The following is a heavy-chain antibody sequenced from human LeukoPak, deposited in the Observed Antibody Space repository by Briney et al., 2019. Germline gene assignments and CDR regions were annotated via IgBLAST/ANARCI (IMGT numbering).Heavy chain of an antibody. D-gene: IGHD2-21*02. J-gene: IGHJ1*01. V-gene: IGHV3-7*01. Sequence: GGSLRLSCVVSGFTFNRCWMNWVRQAPGKGLEWVAHINPDGRDTYYVDSVKGRFTISRDNAQDSMYLQMNSLRVEDTAVYYCTSWGDTTAEYFQRWGQGTLVTVSS. CDR1: GFTFNRCW. CDR2: INPDGRDT. CDR3: TSWGDTTAEYFQR.